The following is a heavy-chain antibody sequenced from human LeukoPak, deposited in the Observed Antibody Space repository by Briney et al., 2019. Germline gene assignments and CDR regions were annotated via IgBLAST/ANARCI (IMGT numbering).Heavy chain of an antibody. CDR1: GCTFSSYA. V-gene: IGHV1-69*13. D-gene: IGHD3-16*01. J-gene: IGHJ4*02. Sequence: ASVKVSCKASGCTFSSYAISWVRQAPGQGLEWMGGIIAIFGTANYAQKFQGRVTITADESTSTAYMELSSLRSEDTAVYYCARDGDMITFGGVTSSYFDYWGQGTLVTVSS. CDR3: ARDGDMITFGGVTSSYFDY. CDR2: IIAIFGTA.